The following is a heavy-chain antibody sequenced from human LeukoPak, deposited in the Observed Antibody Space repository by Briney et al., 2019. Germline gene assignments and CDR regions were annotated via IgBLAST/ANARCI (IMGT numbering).Heavy chain of an antibody. CDR2: ISSNGGST. J-gene: IGHJ4*02. D-gene: IGHD6-19*01. CDR1: GFTFSSYA. Sequence: GGSLRLSCAASGFTFSSYAMHWVRQAPGKGLEYVSAISSNGGSTYYANSVKGRFTISRDNSKNTLYLQMGSLRAEDMAVYYCARWPIAVAGRRQYYFDYWGQGTLVTVSS. V-gene: IGHV3-64*01. CDR3: ARWPIAVAGRRQYYFDY.